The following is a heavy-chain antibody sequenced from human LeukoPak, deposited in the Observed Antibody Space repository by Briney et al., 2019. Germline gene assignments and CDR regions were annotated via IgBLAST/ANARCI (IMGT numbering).Heavy chain of an antibody. J-gene: IGHJ4*02. CDR1: GGSFPTYY. Sequence: PSETLSLTCTVSGGSFPTYYWSWIRQHPGKGLEWIGYIYYSGSTYYNPSLKSRVTISVDTSKNQFSLKLSSVTAADTAVYYCARFHMVRGVVNHFDYWGQGTLVTVSS. CDR2: IYYSGST. V-gene: IGHV4-59*06. CDR3: ARFHMVRGVVNHFDY. D-gene: IGHD3-10*01.